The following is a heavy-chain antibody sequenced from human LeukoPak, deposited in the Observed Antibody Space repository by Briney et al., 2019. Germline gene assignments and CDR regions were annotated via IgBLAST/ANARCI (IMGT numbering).Heavy chain of an antibody. CDR3: ARDRYYDSSGYLPFDY. CDR1: GGSISSYY. J-gene: IGHJ4*02. D-gene: IGHD3-22*01. Sequence: PSETLSLTCTVAGGSISSYYWSWIRQPAGKGLEWIGRIYTSGSTNYNPSLKSRVTMSVDTSKNQFSLKLSSVTAADTAVYYCARDRYYDSSGYLPFDYWGQGTLVTVSS. CDR2: IYTSGST. V-gene: IGHV4-4*07.